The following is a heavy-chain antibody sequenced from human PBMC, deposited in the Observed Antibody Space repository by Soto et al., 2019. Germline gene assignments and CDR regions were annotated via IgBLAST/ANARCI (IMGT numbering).Heavy chain of an antibody. J-gene: IGHJ6*03. CDR1: GYTFTGYY. D-gene: IGHD1-1*01. V-gene: IGHV1-2*04. CDR2: INPNSGGT. CDR3: ARDAAKLERDYYYYYYMDV. Sequence: ASVKVSCKASGYTFTGYYMHWVLQAPGQGLEWMGWINPNSGGTNYAQKFQGWVTMTRDTSISTAYMELSRLRSDDTAVYYCARDAAKLERDYYYYYYMDVWGKGTTVTVSS.